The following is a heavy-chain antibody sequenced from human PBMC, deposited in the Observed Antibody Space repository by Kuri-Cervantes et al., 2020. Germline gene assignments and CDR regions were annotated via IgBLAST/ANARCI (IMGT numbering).Heavy chain of an antibody. CDR2: INPSSGGT. J-gene: IGHJ6*03. D-gene: IGHD3-10*01. CDR3: ARRVWFGEGYYMDV. Sequence: ASVKVSCKASGYTFTGYYMHWVRQAPGQGLEWMGWINPSSGGTNYAQKFQGWVTMTRDTSISTAYMELSRLRSDDTAVYYCARRVWFGEGYYMDVWGKGTTVTVSS. V-gene: IGHV1-2*04. CDR1: GYTFTGYY.